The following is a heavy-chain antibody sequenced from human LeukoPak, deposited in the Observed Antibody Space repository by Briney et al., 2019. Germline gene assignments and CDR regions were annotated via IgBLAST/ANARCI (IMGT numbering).Heavy chain of an antibody. CDR3: AKSNGYVLVDI. CDR1: GGSFSGYY. V-gene: IGHV4-34*01. Sequence: TSETLSLTCAVYGGSFSGYYWSWIRQPPGKGLEWIGSIYYSGSTYYNPSLKSRVTISVDKSKNQFSLKLSSVTAADTAVYYCAKSNGYVLVDIWGQGTMVTVSS. D-gene: IGHD3-22*01. CDR2: IYYSGST. J-gene: IGHJ3*02.